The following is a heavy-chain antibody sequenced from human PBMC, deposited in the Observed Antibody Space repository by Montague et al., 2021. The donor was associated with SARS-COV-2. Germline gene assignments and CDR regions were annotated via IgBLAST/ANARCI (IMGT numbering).Heavy chain of an antibody. V-gene: IGHV4-31*03. J-gene: IGHJ6*02. Sequence: TLSLTCTVSGGSISAGYYWTWIRQIPGKGLERIGYIYYSGSTYYNPSLKSRVIMSIDTSKHQFSLKVSSVTAADTTTYFCASAIAVADTHYYYYGMDVWGQGTTVTVSS. D-gene: IGHD6-19*01. CDR1: GGSISAGYY. CDR3: ASAIAVADTHYYYYGMDV. CDR2: IYYSGST.